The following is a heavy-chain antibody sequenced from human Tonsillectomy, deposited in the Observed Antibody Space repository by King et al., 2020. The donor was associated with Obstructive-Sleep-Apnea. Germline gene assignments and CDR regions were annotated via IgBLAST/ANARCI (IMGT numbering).Heavy chain of an antibody. D-gene: IGHD5-18*01. CDR3: ARASGYSYGRLDY. CDR2: IYYSGST. J-gene: IGHJ4*02. Sequence: VQLQESGPGLVKPSETLSLTCTVSGGSISSYYWSWIRQPPGKGLEWIGYIYYSGSTNYNPSLKSRVTISVDTSKNQFSLKLSSVTAADTAVYYCARASGYSYGRLDYWGQGTLVTVSS. CDR1: GGSISSYY. V-gene: IGHV4-59*01.